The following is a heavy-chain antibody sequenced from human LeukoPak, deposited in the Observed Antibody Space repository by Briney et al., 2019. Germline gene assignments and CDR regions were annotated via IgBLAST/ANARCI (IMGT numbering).Heavy chain of an antibody. D-gene: IGHD4-17*01. CDR1: GFSSSTYA. CDR2: ISSIGGST. V-gene: IGHV3-64D*09. J-gene: IGHJ3*02. CDR3: ALEGDYVEWAFDI. Sequence: GGSLRPSWSASGFSSSTYAMRWVRPAHGKVLEYVSAISSIGGSTSYRDSVKGTFSLSRDNSKNALYLQMSSLRAEDTAVYYCALEGDYVEWAFDIWGQGTIVTVSS.